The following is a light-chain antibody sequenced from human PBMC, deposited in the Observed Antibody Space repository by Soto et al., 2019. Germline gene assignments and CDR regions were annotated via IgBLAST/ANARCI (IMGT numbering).Light chain of an antibody. CDR3: QSYDSSLSGSNVV. J-gene: IGLJ2*01. V-gene: IGLV1-40*01. CDR2: GNS. Sequence: QSVLTQPPSVSGAPGQRVTISCTGSSSNIGAGYDVHWYQQLPGTAPKLLIYGNSNRPSGVPDRFSGSKSGTSAYLAITGLRAEDEADYYCQSYDSSLSGSNVVFGGGTKLTVL. CDR1: SSNIGAGYD.